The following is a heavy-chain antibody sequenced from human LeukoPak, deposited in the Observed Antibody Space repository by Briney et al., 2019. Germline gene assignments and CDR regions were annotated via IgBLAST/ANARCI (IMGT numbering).Heavy chain of an antibody. V-gene: IGHV1-8*01. CDR1: GYTFTSYD. CDR3: ARIRWIHHLSGMDV. D-gene: IGHD2-2*03. J-gene: IGHJ6*02. Sequence: SSVKVSCKASGYTFTSYDINWVRQATGQGLEWMGWMNPNSGNTGYAQKFQGRVTMTRNTSISTAYMELSSLRSEDTAVCYCARIRWIHHLSGMDVWGQGTTVTVSS. CDR2: MNPNSGNT.